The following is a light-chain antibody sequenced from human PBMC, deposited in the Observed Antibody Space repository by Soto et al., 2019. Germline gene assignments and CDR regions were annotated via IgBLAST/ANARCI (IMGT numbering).Light chain of an antibody. CDR2: WAS. V-gene: IGKV4-1*01. J-gene: IGKJ5*01. CDR1: QIVLYSSSNKNY. Sequence: DIVMTQSPDSLAVPLGERATINCKSSQIVLYSSSNKNYLAWYQQKPGQPPKLLIYWASTRESGVPDRFSDSGSGTDFTLTISSLQAEDVAVYYCQQYYSTWITFGQGTRLEIK. CDR3: QQYYSTWIT.